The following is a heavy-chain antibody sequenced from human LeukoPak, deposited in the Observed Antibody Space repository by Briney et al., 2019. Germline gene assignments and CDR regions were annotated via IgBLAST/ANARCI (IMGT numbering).Heavy chain of an antibody. Sequence: ASVKVSCKASGYTFTSYDINWVRQATGQGLEWMGWMNPNSGNTNYAQKLQGRVTMTTDTSTSTAYMELRSLRSDDTAVYYCAFLGATTDYWGQGTLVTVSS. CDR1: GYTFTSYD. J-gene: IGHJ4*02. CDR3: AFLGATTDY. CDR2: MNPNSGNT. V-gene: IGHV1-18*01. D-gene: IGHD1-26*01.